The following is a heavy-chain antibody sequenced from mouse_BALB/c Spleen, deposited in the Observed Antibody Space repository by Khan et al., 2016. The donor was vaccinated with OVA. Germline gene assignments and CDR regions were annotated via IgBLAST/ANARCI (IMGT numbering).Heavy chain of an antibody. CDR3: SKWGHSYYAIDY. J-gene: IGHJ4*01. V-gene: IGHV2-3*01. CDR2: IWGDGST. CDR1: GFSLTSHG. Sequence: QVQLKQSGPGLVAPSQSLSITCTVSGFSLTSHGVNWVRQPPGKGLEWLGVIWGDGSTNYHSALKSRLSISKDNSKSQVFLKLNSLQTDETATYYCSKWGHSYYAIDYWGQGTSVTVSS. D-gene: IGHD3-3*01.